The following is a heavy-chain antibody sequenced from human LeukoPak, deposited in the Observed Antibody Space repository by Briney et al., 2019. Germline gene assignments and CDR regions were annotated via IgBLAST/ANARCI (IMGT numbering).Heavy chain of an antibody. J-gene: IGHJ4*02. CDR2: INNDGSTT. V-gene: IGHV3-74*01. CDR3: VRRYYDSSGHRFDY. CDR1: GFTFSSYW. D-gene: IGHD3-22*01. Sequence: GGSLRLSCAASGFTFSSYWMHWVRQAPGMGLGWVSRINNDGSTTSYADSVKGRFTVSRDNAKNTLSLQMNSLRAEDTAVYYCVRRYYDSSGHRFDYWGQGTLVTVSS.